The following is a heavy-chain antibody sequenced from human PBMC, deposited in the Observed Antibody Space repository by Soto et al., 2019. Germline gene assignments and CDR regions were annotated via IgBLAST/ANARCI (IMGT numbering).Heavy chain of an antibody. D-gene: IGHD6-19*01. Sequence: QITLKESGPTLVKPTQTLTLTCTFSGFSLSSTRMAVGCIRQPPVKALEWLALIYCDDDQRYSPFLKSRLTPTKDPAKNKVVLTTSHMDPLHTARYYCAHIVVAGLGYYFDYWGQGTLVTVSS. J-gene: IGHJ4*02. CDR1: GFSLSSTRMA. CDR3: AHIVVAGLGYYFDY. CDR2: IYCDDDQ. V-gene: IGHV2-5*02.